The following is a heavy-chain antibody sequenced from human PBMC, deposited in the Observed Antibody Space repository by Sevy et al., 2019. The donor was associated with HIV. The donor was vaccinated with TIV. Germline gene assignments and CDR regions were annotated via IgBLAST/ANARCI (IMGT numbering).Heavy chain of an antibody. CDR3: ARDPGKRITMVRGVIGDAFDI. V-gene: IGHV4-4*07. D-gene: IGHD3-10*01. J-gene: IGHJ3*02. CDR2: IYTSGST. Sequence: SETLSLTCTVSGGSIGSYYWSWIRQPAGKGLEWIGRIYTSGSTNYNPSLKSRVTMSVDTSKNQFSLKLSSVTAADTAVYYGARDPGKRITMVRGVIGDAFDIWGQGTMVTVSS. CDR1: GGSIGSYY.